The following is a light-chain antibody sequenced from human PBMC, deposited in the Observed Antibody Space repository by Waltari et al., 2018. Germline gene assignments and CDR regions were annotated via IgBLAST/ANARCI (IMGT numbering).Light chain of an antibody. J-gene: IGKJ1*01. V-gene: IGKV3-20*01. CDR2: GAS. Sequence: EIVFTQSPGTLSLSPGERAPLPCRASQSVISSYLAWYQQKPGQAPRLLIYGASSRATGIPDRFSGSGSGTDFTLTISRLEPEDFAVYYCQQFGSSPGWTFGQGTKVEIK. CDR1: QSVISSY. CDR3: QQFGSSPGWT.